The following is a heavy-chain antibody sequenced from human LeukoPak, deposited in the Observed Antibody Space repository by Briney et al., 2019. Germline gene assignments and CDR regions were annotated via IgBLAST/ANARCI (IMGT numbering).Heavy chain of an antibody. CDR3: ARGAGSGSYYHG. CDR1: GGSFSGYY. Sequence: PSETLSLTCAVYGGSFSGYYWGWIRQPPGKGLEWIGEINRGGSTNYNPSLESRVSISVDTSKNQFSLRLSSVTAADTAVYYCARGAGSGSYYHGWGQGTLVTVSS. D-gene: IGHD3-10*01. CDR2: INRGGST. J-gene: IGHJ4*02. V-gene: IGHV4-34*01.